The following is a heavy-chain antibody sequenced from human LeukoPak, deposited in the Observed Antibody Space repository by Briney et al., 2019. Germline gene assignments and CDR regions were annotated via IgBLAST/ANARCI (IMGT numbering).Heavy chain of an antibody. CDR3: ASYGSGSYYNFSNEYFQH. D-gene: IGHD3-10*01. V-gene: IGHV1-18*01. Sequence: ASVKVSCKASGGTFTSYGISWVRQAPGQGLEWMGWISAYNGNTNYAQKLQGRVTMTTDTSTSTAYMELRSLRSDDTAVYYCASYGSGSYYNFSNEYFQHWGQGTLVTVSS. CDR1: GGTFTSYG. CDR2: ISAYNGNT. J-gene: IGHJ1*01.